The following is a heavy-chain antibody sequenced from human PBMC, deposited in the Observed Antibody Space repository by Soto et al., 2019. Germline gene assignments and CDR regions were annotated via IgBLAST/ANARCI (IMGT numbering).Heavy chain of an antibody. CDR2: IIPIFCTA. J-gene: IGHJ4*02. D-gene: IGHD1-26*01. CDR1: GVTFSSYA. V-gene: IGHV1-69*01. Sequence: QVQLVQSGAEVKKPGSSVKVSCKASGVTFSSYAISWVRQAPGQGLEWMGGIIPIFCTANYAQKFQGRVTITADESTSTAYMELSSLRSEDTAVYYCAREGYSGTRGPFDYWGQGTLVTVSS. CDR3: AREGYSGTRGPFDY.